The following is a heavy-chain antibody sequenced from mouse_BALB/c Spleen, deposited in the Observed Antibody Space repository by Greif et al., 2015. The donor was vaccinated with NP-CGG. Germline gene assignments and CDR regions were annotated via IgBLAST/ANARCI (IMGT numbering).Heavy chain of an antibody. D-gene: IGHD3-3*01. V-gene: IGHV5-4*02. CDR3: ARGGDAYYFDY. CDR1: GFTFSDYY. CDR2: ISDGGSYT. J-gene: IGHJ2*01. Sequence: EVQLVESGGGLVKPGGSLKLSCAASGFTFSDYYMYWVRQTPEKRLEWVATISDGGSYTYYPDSVKGRFTISRDNAKNNLYLQMSSLKSEDTAMYYCARGGDAYYFDYWGQGTTLTVSS.